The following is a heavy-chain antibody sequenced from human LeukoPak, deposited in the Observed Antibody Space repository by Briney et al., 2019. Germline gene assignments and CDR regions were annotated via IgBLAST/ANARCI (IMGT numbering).Heavy chain of an antibody. CDR1: GGSISSYY. CDR3: ARDNVWGSYRPKSGAFDI. D-gene: IGHD3-16*02. Sequence: SETLSLTCTVSGGSISSYYWSCIRQPPGKGLKWIGYIYYSGSTNYNPSLKSRVTISVDTSKNQFSLKLSSVTAADTAVYYCARDNVWGSYRPKSGAFDIWGQGTMVTVSS. CDR2: IYYSGST. V-gene: IGHV4-59*01. J-gene: IGHJ3*02.